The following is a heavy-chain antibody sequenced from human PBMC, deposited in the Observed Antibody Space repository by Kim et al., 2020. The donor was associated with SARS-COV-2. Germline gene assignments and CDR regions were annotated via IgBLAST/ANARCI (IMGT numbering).Heavy chain of an antibody. CDR3: ATRNITIFGVVTELMGMDV. V-gene: IGHV3-23*01. J-gene: IGHJ6*02. D-gene: IGHD3-3*01. Sequence: GGSLRLSCAASGFTFSSYAMSWVRQAPGKGLEWVSAISGSGGSTYYADSVKGRFTISRDNSKNTLYLQMNSLRAEDTAVYYCATRNITIFGVVTELMGMDVWGQGTTVTVSS. CDR2: ISGSGGST. CDR1: GFTFSSYA.